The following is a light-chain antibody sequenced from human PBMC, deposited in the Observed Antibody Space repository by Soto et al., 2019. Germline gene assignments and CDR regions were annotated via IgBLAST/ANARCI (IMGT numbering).Light chain of an antibody. J-gene: IGKJ1*01. Sequence: EIVRTQSPLSLPVTPVEPPSISCRASESLLHSNGYNNLDWYLQKPGQSPQLLIFLGSNRASGVPDRFSGSGSGTDFTLKISRVEAEDVGVYYCMQALQTPWTFGQGTKVDIK. V-gene: IGKV2-28*01. CDR3: MQALQTPWT. CDR1: ESLLHSNGYNN. CDR2: LGS.